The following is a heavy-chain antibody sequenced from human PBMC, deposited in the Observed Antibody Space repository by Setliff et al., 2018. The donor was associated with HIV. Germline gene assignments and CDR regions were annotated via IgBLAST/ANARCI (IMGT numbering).Heavy chain of an antibody. CDR2: IYYTGRT. CDR1: GGSISTYH. V-gene: IGHV4-59*01. D-gene: IGHD3-3*01. Sequence: SETLSLTCTVSGGSISTYHWSWIRQAPGRGLEWIGYIYYTGRTDYNPSLKSRVTMSLDSSKKQFSLKLSSVTAADTAVYFCARDVGGFTVFAVPRGGFDPWGQGTLVTVSS. J-gene: IGHJ5*02. CDR3: ARDVGGFTVFAVPRGGFDP.